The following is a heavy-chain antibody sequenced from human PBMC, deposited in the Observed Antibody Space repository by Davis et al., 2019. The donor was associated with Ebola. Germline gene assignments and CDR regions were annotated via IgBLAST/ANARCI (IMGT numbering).Heavy chain of an antibody. CDR3: ASYVVG. CDR1: GFIFSDNW. V-gene: IGHV3-74*01. CDR2: INRDGTTK. J-gene: IGHJ4*02. D-gene: IGHD2-15*01. Sequence: PGGSLRLSCRVSGFIFSDNWMSWVRQVPGKGLVWASSINRDGTTKTYADSVQGRFTVSRDNAKSMLYLQMSSLRVEDTAVYYCASYVVGWGRGTLVTVSS.